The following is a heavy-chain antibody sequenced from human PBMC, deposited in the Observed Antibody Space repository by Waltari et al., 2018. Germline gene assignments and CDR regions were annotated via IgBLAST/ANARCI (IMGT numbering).Heavy chain of an antibody. CDR2: ISGSGGTT. V-gene: IGHV3-23*04. D-gene: IGHD1-26*01. CDR3: AKSSGSYYEVFDY. J-gene: IGHJ4*02. Sequence: EVRLVESGGGLVQPGGSLRLSCAASGFAFANYGMSWVRPAPGKGLECVSSISGSGGTTYYADSVKVRFTMSKDNSKNTLFLQMNSLRVDDTADYYCAKSSGSYYEVFDYWGRGTLVTVSS. CDR1: GFAFANYG.